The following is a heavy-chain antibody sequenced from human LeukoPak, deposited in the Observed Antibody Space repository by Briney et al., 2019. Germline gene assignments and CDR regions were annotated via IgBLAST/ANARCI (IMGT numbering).Heavy chain of an antibody. J-gene: IGHJ4*02. CDR2: INHSGST. CDR1: GGSFSGYY. V-gene: IGHV4-34*01. Sequence: SETLSLTCAVYGGSFSGYYWSWIRKPPGKGLEWIGEINHSGSTNYNPSLKSRVTISVDTSKNQFSLKLSSVTAADTAVYYCARGPAGLNYWGQGTLVTVSS. D-gene: IGHD3-10*01. CDR3: ARGPAGLNY.